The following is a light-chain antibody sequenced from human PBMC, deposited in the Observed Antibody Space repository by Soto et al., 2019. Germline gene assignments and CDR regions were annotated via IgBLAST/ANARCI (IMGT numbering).Light chain of an antibody. CDR2: DAS. CDR1: QSVSSSS. CDR3: QQYGSSLFT. J-gene: IGKJ3*01. Sequence: EIVLTQSPGTLSLSPGERATLSCRASQSVSSSSLARYQQKPGQAPRLLIYDASSRATGMPDRFSGSGSGTDFTLTISRLEPEDCAVYYCQQYGSSLFTFGPGTKVDIK. V-gene: IGKV3-20*01.